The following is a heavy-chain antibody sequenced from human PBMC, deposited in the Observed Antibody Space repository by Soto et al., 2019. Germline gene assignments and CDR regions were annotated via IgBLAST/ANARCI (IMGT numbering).Heavy chain of an antibody. CDR3: ARRWGTTFDY. V-gene: IGHV4-59*08. J-gene: IGHJ4*02. D-gene: IGHD3-16*01. Sequence: QVQLQESGPGLVKHSETLSLTCTVSGGSISSYYWSWIRQPPGKGLEWIGYIYYSGSTNYNPSLKSRVTISVDTSKNQFSLKLSSVTAADTAVYYCARRWGTTFDYWGQGTLVTVSS. CDR1: GGSISSYY. CDR2: IYYSGST.